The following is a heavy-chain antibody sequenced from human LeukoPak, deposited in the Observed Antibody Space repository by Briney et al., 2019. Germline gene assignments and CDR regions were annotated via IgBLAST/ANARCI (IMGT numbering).Heavy chain of an antibody. CDR1: GYTFTSYV. CDR3: ARGLNPYENTAMVTD. J-gene: IGHJ4*02. CDR2: ISAYNGNT. D-gene: IGHD5-18*01. Sequence: ASVKVSCKASGYTFTSYVISWVRQAPGQGREWMGWISAYNGNTNYAQKLQGRVTMTTDTSTSTAYMELRSLRSDDTAVYYCARGLNPYENTAMVTDGGEGTLVTVSS. V-gene: IGHV1-18*01.